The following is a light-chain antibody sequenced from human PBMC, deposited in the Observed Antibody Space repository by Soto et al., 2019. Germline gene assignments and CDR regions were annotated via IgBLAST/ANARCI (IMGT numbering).Light chain of an antibody. V-gene: IGLV2-14*01. J-gene: IGLJ2*01. CDR1: SSDVGAYNY. CDR2: EVS. Sequence: QSALTQPASVSGSPGQSITISCTGTSSDVGAYNYVSWYQQHPGKAPKLMIFEVSDRPSGVSNRFSGSKSGNTAFLTISGLQSEDEADYYCISYTSSNTLVFGGGTKLTVL. CDR3: ISYTSSNTLV.